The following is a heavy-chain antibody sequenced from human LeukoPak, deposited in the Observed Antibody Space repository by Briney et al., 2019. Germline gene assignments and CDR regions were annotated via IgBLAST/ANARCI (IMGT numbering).Heavy chain of an antibody. V-gene: IGHV5-51*01. CDR2: IYPGDSDT. CDR3: ARQRERSSSWFPNWYDP. Sequence: GESLKISCKGSGYSFTSYWIGWVRQMPGKGLEWMGIIYPGDSDTRYSPSFQGQVTISADKSISTAYLQWSSLKASDTAMYYCARQRERSSSWFPNWYDPWGQGTLVTVSS. CDR1: GYSFTSYW. D-gene: IGHD6-13*01. J-gene: IGHJ5*02.